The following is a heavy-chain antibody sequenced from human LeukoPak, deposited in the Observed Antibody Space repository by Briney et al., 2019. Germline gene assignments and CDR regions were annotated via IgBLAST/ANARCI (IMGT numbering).Heavy chain of an antibody. J-gene: IGHJ4*02. CDR3: ARFTGDDSSGSYDY. CDR1: GFPFSSYS. Sequence: GGSLRLSCAASGFPFSSYSMNWVGQAPGKGLEWVHPISSSSSYIYYADSVKGRFTISRDNAKNSLYLQMNSLRAEDTAVYYCARFTGDDSSGSYDYWGQGTLVTVSS. V-gene: IGHV3-21*01. CDR2: ISSSSSYI. D-gene: IGHD3-22*01.